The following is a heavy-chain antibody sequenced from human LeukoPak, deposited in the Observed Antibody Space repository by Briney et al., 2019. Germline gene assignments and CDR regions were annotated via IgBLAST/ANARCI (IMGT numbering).Heavy chain of an antibody. CDR2: ISYDGSNK. J-gene: IGHJ4*02. Sequence: GGSLRLSCAASGFTFSSYGMHWVRQAPGKGLEWVAVISYDGSNKYYADSVKGRFTISRDNSKNTLYLQMNSLRAEDTAVYYCARDLEVDIVATIGALESKAFDYWGQGTLVTVSS. CDR3: ARDLEVDIVATIGALESKAFDY. CDR1: GFTFSSYG. V-gene: IGHV3-30*03. D-gene: IGHD5-12*01.